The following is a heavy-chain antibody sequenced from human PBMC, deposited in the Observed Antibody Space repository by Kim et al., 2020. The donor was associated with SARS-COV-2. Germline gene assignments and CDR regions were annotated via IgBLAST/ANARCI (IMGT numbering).Heavy chain of an antibody. CDR1: GFTFSSYA. D-gene: IGHD6-13*01. CDR2: ISYDGSNK. CDR3: ATGQQLALPGDY. V-gene: IGHV3-30-3*01. Sequence: GGSLRLSCAASGFTFSSYAMHWVRQAPGKGLEWVAVISYDGSNKYYADSVKGRFTISRDNSKNTLYLQMNSLRAEDTAVYYCATGQQLALPGDYWGQGTLVTVSS. J-gene: IGHJ4*02.